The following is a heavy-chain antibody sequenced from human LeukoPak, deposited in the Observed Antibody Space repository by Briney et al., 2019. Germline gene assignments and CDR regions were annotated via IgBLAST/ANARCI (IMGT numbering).Heavy chain of an antibody. CDR3: ARLARIAAAGFFDY. CDR1: GGSINSYY. J-gene: IGHJ4*02. D-gene: IGHD6-13*01. Sequence: TSSETLSLTCTVSGGSINSYYWGWIGQPPGKGLEGIGYIYYSGSTNYNPSLRSRVTISVDTSKNQFSLKLSSVTAADTAGYYCARLARIAAAGFFDYWGQGTLVTVSS. V-gene: IGHV4-59*08. CDR2: IYYSGST.